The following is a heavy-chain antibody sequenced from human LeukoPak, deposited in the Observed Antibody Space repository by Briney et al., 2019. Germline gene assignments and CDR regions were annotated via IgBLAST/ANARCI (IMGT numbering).Heavy chain of an antibody. CDR3: AKPGNYGDYGGRLYYFDY. Sequence: GGSLRLSCAASGFTFSSYAMSWVRQAPGKGLEWVSAISGSGGSTYYADSVKGRFTISRDNSKNTLYLQMNSLRAEDTAVYYCAKPGNYGDYGGRLYYFDYWGQGTLVTVSS. V-gene: IGHV3-23*01. CDR1: GFTFSSYA. CDR2: ISGSGGST. J-gene: IGHJ4*02. D-gene: IGHD4-17*01.